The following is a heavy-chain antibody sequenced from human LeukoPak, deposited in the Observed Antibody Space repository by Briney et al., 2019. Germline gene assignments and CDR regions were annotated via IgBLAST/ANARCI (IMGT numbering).Heavy chain of an antibody. Sequence: PGGSLRLSCAASGFTFSSYAMSWVRQAPGKGLEWVSAISSSGGSTYYADSVKGRFTISRDSSKNTLYLQMSSLRAEDTAVYYCAKDQGYSYGYYFDYWGQGTLVTVSS. CDR1: GFTFSSYA. J-gene: IGHJ4*02. CDR2: ISSSGGST. V-gene: IGHV3-23*01. CDR3: AKDQGYSYGYYFDY. D-gene: IGHD5-18*01.